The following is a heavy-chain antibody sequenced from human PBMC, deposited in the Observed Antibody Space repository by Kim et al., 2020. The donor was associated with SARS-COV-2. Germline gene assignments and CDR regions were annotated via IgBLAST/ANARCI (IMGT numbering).Heavy chain of an antibody. Sequence: GGSLRLSCAASGFTFSSYWMHWVRQAPGKGLVWVSRINTDGSSTTYADSVKGRFTISRDNAKNTLYLQMNSLRAEDTAVYYCASGGSRARTIYWGQGTLVTVSS. CDR3: ASGGSRARTIY. CDR2: INTDGSST. V-gene: IGHV3-74*01. CDR1: GFTFSSYW. D-gene: IGHD2-15*01. J-gene: IGHJ4*02.